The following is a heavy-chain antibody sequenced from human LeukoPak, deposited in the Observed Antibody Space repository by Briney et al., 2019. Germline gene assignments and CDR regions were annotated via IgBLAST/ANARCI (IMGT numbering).Heavy chain of an antibody. Sequence: QTGGSLRLSCAASGFTFSSYARRWVRQAPGKGLEWVSGISDSGGSTYYADSVKGRFTISRDNSKNTLYLQMNSLRVEDTAVYFCAKDPRSSGYYPYFDYWGQGTLVTVSS. CDR2: ISDSGGST. J-gene: IGHJ4*02. CDR1: GFTFSSYA. D-gene: IGHD3-22*01. CDR3: AKDPRSSGYYPYFDY. V-gene: IGHV3-23*01.